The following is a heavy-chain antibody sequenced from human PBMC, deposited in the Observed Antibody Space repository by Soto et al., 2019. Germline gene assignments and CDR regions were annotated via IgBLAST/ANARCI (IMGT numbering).Heavy chain of an antibody. J-gene: IGHJ4*02. CDR2: INPNTGGT. V-gene: IGHV1-2*02. CDR1: GYTFTDYF. CDR3: ARRNSRSWFLVVFDY. Sequence: ASVKVSCKASGYTFTDYFIHWVRQSPGQGLEWMGWINPNTGGTYYAQKFQGRVTMTRDTSFTTAYMELSSLRSDDTAVYYCARRNSRSWFLVVFDYWGQGTLVTVSS. D-gene: IGHD6-13*01.